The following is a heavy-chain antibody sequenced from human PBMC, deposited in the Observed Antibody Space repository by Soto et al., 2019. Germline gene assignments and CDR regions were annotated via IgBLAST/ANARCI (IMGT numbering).Heavy chain of an antibody. J-gene: IGHJ5*02. D-gene: IGHD6-13*01. CDR1: GGTFSSYT. Sequence: QVQLVQSGAEVKKPGSSVKVSCKASGGTFSSYTISWVRQAPGQGLEWMGRIIPILGIANYAQKFQGRVTITADKSTSTAYMELSSLRSEDTAVYYCAGAMASSSWYRRYNWFDPRGQGTLVTVSS. CDR3: AGAMASSSWYRRYNWFDP. CDR2: IIPILGIA. V-gene: IGHV1-69*02.